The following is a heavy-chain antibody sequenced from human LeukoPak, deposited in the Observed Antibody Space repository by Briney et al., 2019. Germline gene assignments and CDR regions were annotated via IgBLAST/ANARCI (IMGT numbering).Heavy chain of an antibody. CDR3: ARDPYGMAV. Sequence: GASLRLSWAPAGFTFGDYYISWIRHAPGEGLEWVLYISSSGSTIYYADPVKGRFTISRTHPKTSLYLQMNRLTAEDTAAYYCARDPYGMAVWGPGTPVTVS. CDR1: GFTFGDYY. J-gene: IGHJ6*02. CDR2: ISSSGSTI. V-gene: IGHV3-11*01.